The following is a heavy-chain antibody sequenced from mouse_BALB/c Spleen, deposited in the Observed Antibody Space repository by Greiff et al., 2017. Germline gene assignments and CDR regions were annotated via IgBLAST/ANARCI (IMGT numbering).Heavy chain of an antibody. CDR3: TRSDYDYDAPMDY. CDR1: GYSFTSYW. CDR2: IYPGNSDT. Sequence: EVKLQESGTVLARPGASVKMSCKASGYSFTSYWMHWVKQRPGQGLEWIGVIYPGNSDTSYNQKFKGKAKLTAVTSASTAYMELSSLTNEDSAVYYCTRSDYDYDAPMDYWGQGTSVTVSS. J-gene: IGHJ4*01. D-gene: IGHD2-4*01. V-gene: IGHV1-5*01.